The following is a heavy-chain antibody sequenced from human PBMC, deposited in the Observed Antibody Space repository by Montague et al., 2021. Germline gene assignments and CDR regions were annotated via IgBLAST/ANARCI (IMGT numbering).Heavy chain of an antibody. J-gene: IGHJ4*02. CDR3: AKNQSAPFRRSFDY. D-gene: IGHD6-13*01. V-gene: IGHV3-30-3*02. CDR1: GFTFSGYA. Sequence: SLRLSCAASGFTFSGYAMHWVRQAPGKGLEWVSFISSTGTGKLYADSVKGRFTISRDNSKNTLSLQMNSLRAEDTAVYYCAKNQSAPFRRSFDYWGQGTLVTVSS. CDR2: ISSTGTGK.